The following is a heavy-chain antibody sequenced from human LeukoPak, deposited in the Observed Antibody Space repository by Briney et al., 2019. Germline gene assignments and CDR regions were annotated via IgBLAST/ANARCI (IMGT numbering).Heavy chain of an antibody. Sequence: ASVKVSCKASGYIFTSYGISWVRQAPGQGLEWMGWISAYNGNTNYAQKLQGRVTMTTDTSTSTAYMELRSLRSDDTAVYYCARPLAYSSSWGYYFDYWGQGTLVTVSS. V-gene: IGHV1-18*01. CDR3: ARPLAYSSSWGYYFDY. D-gene: IGHD6-13*01. CDR1: GYIFTSYG. CDR2: ISAYNGNT. J-gene: IGHJ4*02.